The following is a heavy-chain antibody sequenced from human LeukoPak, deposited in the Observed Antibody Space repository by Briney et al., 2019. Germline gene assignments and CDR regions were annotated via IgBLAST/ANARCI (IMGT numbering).Heavy chain of an antibody. D-gene: IGHD3-10*01. V-gene: IGHV3-64*01. Sequence: GGSLRLSCAASGFTFSSYAMHWVRQAPGKGLEYVSAISSNGGSTYYANSVKGRFTISRDNSKNTLYLQMGSLRAEDMAVYYCAREKVVRGTFDYWGQGTLVTVSS. CDR1: GFTFSSYA. J-gene: IGHJ4*02. CDR2: ISSNGGST. CDR3: AREKVVRGTFDY.